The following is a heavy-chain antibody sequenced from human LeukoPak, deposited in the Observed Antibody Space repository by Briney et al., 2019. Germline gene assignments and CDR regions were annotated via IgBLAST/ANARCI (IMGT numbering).Heavy chain of an antibody. Sequence: GESLKISCKGSGYSFTSYWIGWVRQMPGKGRGWMGIIYPGDSDTRYSPSFQGQVTISADKSISTAYLQWSSLKASETAMYYCAKTYYDFWSGPPRYYYMDVWGKGTTVTVSS. D-gene: IGHD3-3*01. CDR3: AKTYYDFWSGPPRYYYMDV. CDR2: IYPGDSDT. CDR1: GYSFTSYW. V-gene: IGHV5-51*01. J-gene: IGHJ6*03.